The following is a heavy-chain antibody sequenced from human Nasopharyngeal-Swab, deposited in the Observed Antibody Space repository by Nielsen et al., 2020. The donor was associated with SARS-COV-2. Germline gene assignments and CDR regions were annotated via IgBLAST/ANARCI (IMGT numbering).Heavy chain of an antibody. CDR3: ARDRGDGYNLYYFDY. D-gene: IGHD5-24*01. V-gene: IGHV3-30*03. Sequence: GGSLRLSCAASGFTFSSYGMHWVRQAPGKGVEWVAVISYDGSNKYYADSVKGRFAISRDNSKNTLYLQMNSLRAEDTAVYYCARDRGDGYNLYYFDYWGQGTLVTVSS. CDR1: GFTFSSYG. CDR2: ISYDGSNK. J-gene: IGHJ4*02.